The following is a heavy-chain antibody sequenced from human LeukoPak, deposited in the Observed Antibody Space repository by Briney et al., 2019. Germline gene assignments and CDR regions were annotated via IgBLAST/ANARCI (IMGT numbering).Heavy chain of an antibody. CDR1: GYTFNTYG. D-gene: IGHD2-2*01. Sequence: ASVTVSCKASGYTFNTYGITWVRQAPGHGLEWMGWISSYNGNTSYAAKVQGRITMTKDTSASTAYLELRSLRSDDTAVYYCARIACSSSSCTYSGRRRVRGGSLDHWGQGTLVTVSS. V-gene: IGHV1-18*01. J-gene: IGHJ5*02. CDR2: ISSYNGNT. CDR3: ARIACSSSSCTYSGRRRVRGGSLDH.